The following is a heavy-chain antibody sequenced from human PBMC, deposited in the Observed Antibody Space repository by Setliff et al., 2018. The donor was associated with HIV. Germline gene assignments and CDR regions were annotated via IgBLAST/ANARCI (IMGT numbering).Heavy chain of an antibody. Sequence: PSETLSLTCTVSGDSISSHYWSWIRQPPGKGLEWIGYIYYSGSTNYNPSLKSRVTISVDTSKNQFSLKLSSVTAADTAVYYCARSNYYDSSGYLITLFDYWGQGTLVTVSS. V-gene: IGHV4-59*11. CDR3: ARSNYYDSSGYLITLFDY. D-gene: IGHD3-22*01. CDR2: IYYSGST. J-gene: IGHJ4*02. CDR1: GDSISSHY.